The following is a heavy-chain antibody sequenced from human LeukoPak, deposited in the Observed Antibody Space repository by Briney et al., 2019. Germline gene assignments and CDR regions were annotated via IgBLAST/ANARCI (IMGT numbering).Heavy chain of an antibody. CDR2: IYYSGST. J-gene: IGHJ6*02. D-gene: IGHD1-1*01. Sequence: SETLSLTCDVSGGSISSGGYYWSWIRQHPGKGLEWIGYIYYSGSTYYNPSLKSRVTISVDTSKNQFSLKLSSVTAADTAVYYCARVNDRELGYYYYGMDVWGQGTTVTVSS. CDR1: GGSISSGGYY. CDR3: ARVNDRELGYYYYGMDV. V-gene: IGHV4-31*02.